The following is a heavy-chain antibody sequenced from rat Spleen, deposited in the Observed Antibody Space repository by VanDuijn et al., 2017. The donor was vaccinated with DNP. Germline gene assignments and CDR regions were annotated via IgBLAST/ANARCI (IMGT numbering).Heavy chain of an antibody. CDR1: GFNFNNFW. CDR3: VTSGDGYDNWFAY. V-gene: IGHV4-2*01. CDR2: INKDSSVI. J-gene: IGHJ3*01. Sequence: EVKLVESGGGLVQPGRSLRLACTASGFNFNNFWVGWVRQAPGKGLEWIGEINKDSSVIKYIPSLKDKFTISRDNAQNTLYLQMSKLGSEDTASYYCVTSGDGYDNWFAYWGQGTLVTVSS. D-gene: IGHD2-3*01.